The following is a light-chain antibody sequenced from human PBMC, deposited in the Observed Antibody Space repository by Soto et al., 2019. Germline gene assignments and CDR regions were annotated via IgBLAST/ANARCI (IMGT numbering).Light chain of an antibody. CDR1: SSDVGIYNY. Sequence: QSVLTQPASVSGSPGQSIAISCTGSSSDVGIYNYVSWYQQHPGKVPKLIIYEVSNRPSGASNRFSGSKSGNTASLTISGRHAEDEADYYCSSYTTSSTRVFGNGTKVTVL. CDR3: SSYTTSSTRV. V-gene: IGLV2-14*01. J-gene: IGLJ1*01. CDR2: EVS.